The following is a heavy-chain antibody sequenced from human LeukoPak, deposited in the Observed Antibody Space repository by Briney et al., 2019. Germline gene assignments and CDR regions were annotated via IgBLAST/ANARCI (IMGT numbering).Heavy chain of an antibody. V-gene: IGHV3-11*04. D-gene: IGHD3-3*01. CDR1: GFTFSDYY. J-gene: IGHJ4*02. CDR2: ISSSGYTT. Sequence: GGSLRLPCAASGFTFSDYYMSWIRQTPGKGLEWVSYISSSGYTTYHADSVKGRFTISRDNAKSSLYLQMNSLRAEDTAVYYCASPLLTIFGVVTDIWGQGTLVTVSS. CDR3: ASPLLTIFGVVTDI.